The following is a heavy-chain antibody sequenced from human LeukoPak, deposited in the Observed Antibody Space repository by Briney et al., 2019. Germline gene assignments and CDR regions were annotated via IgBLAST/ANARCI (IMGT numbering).Heavy chain of an antibody. Sequence: PGGPLRLSCEASGFTFSTYWMAWVRQSPGKGLEWVSGITGSSTWTYYADSVRGRFTISRDNARNTLHLQMNNLTADDTAIYYCARELVSLGTGYFDLWGRGTLVTVSS. D-gene: IGHD7-27*01. V-gene: IGHV3-23*01. CDR2: ITGSSTWT. J-gene: IGHJ2*01. CDR1: GFTFSTYW. CDR3: ARELVSLGTGYFDL.